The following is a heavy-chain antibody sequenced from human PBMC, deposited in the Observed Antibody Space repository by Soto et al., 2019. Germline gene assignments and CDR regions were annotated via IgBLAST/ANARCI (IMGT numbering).Heavy chain of an antibody. D-gene: IGHD3-3*01. CDR1: GYTFTGYY. CDR3: ARGNYDFWSGYYIWGPQLAY. V-gene: IGHV1-2*04. CDR2: INPNSGGT. J-gene: IGHJ4*02. Sequence: ASVKVSCKAAGYTFTGYYMHWVRQAPGQGLEWMGWINPNSGGTNYAQKFQGWVTMTRDTSISTAYMELSRLRSDDTAVYYCARGNYDFWSGYYIWGPQLAYWGQGTLVTVSS.